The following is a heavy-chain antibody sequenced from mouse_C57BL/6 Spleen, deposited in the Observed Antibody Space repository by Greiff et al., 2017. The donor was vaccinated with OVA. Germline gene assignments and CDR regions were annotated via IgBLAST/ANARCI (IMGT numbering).Heavy chain of an antibody. J-gene: IGHJ4*01. V-gene: IGHV1-55*01. D-gene: IGHD1-1*01. Sequence: QVHVKQPGAELVKPGASVKMSCKASGYTFTSYWITWVKQRPGQGLEWIGDIYPGSGSTNYNEKFKSKATLTVDTSSSTAYMQLSSLTSEDSAVYYCARSGTYYYGSSYVGYAMDYWGQGTSVTVSS. CDR3: ARSGTYYYGSSYVGYAMDY. CDR2: IYPGSGST. CDR1: GYTFTSYW.